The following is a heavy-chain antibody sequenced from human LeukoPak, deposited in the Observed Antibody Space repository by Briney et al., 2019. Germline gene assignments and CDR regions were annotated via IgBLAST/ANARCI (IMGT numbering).Heavy chain of an antibody. J-gene: IGHJ5*02. D-gene: IGHD3-10*01. V-gene: IGHV1-69*06. Sequence: GASVKVYCKASGGTFTSYSFSWVRQAPGQGLEWMGGIIPLFNTPNYAQKFQGRVTVTADKSTSTVYMELRSLRSDDTAVYYCARDRNENDYGSGSYYNTRINWFDPWGQGTLVTVSS. CDR3: ARDRNENDYGSGSYYNTRINWFDP. CDR1: GGTFTSYS. CDR2: IIPLFNTP.